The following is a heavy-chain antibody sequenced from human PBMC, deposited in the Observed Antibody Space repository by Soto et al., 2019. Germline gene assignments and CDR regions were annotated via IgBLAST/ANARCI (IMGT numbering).Heavy chain of an antibody. J-gene: IGHJ4*02. V-gene: IGHV3-33*01. CDR3: ARDRGYYDSSGYHYYFAY. D-gene: IGHD3-22*01. Sequence: QVQLVESGGGVVQPGRSLRLSCAASGFTFSSYGMHWVRQAPGKGLEWVAVIWSDGSNKYYADSVKGRFTISRDNSKNTLYLEMNSLRAEDTAVYYCARDRGYYDSSGYHYYFAYWGQGTLVTVSS. CDR2: IWSDGSNK. CDR1: GFTFSSYG.